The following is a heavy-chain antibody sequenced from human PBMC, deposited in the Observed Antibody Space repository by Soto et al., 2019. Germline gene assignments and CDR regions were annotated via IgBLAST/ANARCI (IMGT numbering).Heavy chain of an antibody. CDR3: ARDHCTTTNCYTSIYYYGMDV. CDR1: GYTFTPFD. CDR2: MNPNSGNT. D-gene: IGHD2-2*02. V-gene: IGHV1-8*01. J-gene: IGHJ6*02. Sequence: QVQLVQSGAEVKKPGASVKVSCKASGYTFTPFDINWVRQATGQGLEWVGWMNPNSGNTGYAQKFQGRVTMNRNTSISTAYMELGSLRSEATAVYFCARDHCTTTNCYTSIYYYGMDVWGQGTTVTVSS.